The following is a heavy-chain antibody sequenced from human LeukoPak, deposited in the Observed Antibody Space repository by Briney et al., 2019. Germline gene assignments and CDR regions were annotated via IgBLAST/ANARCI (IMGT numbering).Heavy chain of an antibody. CDR3: ARDRTRPPYYYDNSGYYPIDY. Sequence: ASVKVSCKASGYTFTGYYMHWVRQAPGQGLEWMGWINPNSGGTNYAQKFQGRVTMTRDMSTSTVYMELSSLRSDDTAVYYCARDRTRPPYYYDNSGYYPIDYWGQGTLVTVSS. V-gene: IGHV1-2*02. J-gene: IGHJ4*02. D-gene: IGHD3-22*01. CDR2: INPNSGGT. CDR1: GYTFTGYY.